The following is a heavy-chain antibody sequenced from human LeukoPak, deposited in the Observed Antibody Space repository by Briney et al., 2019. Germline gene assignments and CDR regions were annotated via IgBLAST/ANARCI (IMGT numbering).Heavy chain of an antibody. V-gene: IGHV3-23*01. CDR1: GFTFRNHA. Sequence: GSLRLSCAASGFTFRNHAMSWVRQAPGKGLEWVSGITGSGVSTYYADSVKGRFTISRDNSKNTLYLQMNSLRAEDTAVYYCAKDRGYGSGSYIFDYWGQGTLVTVSS. CDR3: AKDRGYGSGSYIFDY. CDR2: ITGSGVST. D-gene: IGHD3-10*01. J-gene: IGHJ4*02.